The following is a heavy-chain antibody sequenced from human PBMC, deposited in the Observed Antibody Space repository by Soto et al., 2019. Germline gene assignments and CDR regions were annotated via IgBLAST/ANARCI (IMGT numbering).Heavy chain of an antibody. CDR1: GLTFSSYA. V-gene: IGHV3-30-3*01. CDR2: ISYDGSNK. CDR3: ARDVGGSSCWYGAFDI. Sequence: GGSLRLSCAHSGLTFSSYAMHWVRQAAGKELAWVAVISYDGSNKYYADSVKGRFTIIRDNSKNTLYLQMNSLRAEDTAVYYCARDVGGSSCWYGAFDIWGQGTMVTVSS. J-gene: IGHJ3*02. D-gene: IGHD6-19*01.